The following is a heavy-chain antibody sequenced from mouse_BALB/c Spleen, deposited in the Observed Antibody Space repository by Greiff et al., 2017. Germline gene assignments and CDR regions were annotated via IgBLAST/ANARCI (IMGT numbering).Heavy chain of an antibody. Sequence: EVHLVESGPGLVKPSQSLSLTCTVTGYSITSDYAWNWIRQFPGNKLEWMGYISYSGSTSYNPSLKSRISITRDTSKNQFFLQLNSVTTEDTATYYCARAARATGFAYWGQGTLVTVSA. V-gene: IGHV3-2*02. J-gene: IGHJ3*01. CDR3: ARAARATGFAY. CDR2: ISYSGST. D-gene: IGHD3-1*01. CDR1: GYSITSDYA.